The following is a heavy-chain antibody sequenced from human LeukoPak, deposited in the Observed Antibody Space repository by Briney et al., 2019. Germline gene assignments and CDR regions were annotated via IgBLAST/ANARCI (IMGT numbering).Heavy chain of an antibody. D-gene: IGHD3-10*01. CDR3: ARARGSGSYWDFDY. CDR1: GGSISSSSYY. CDR2: IYHSGST. Sequence: SETLSLTCTVSGGSISSSSYYWGWIRQPPGKGLEWIGNIYHSGSTYYNPSLKSRVTISVDTSKNHFSLKLSSVTAADTAVYYCARARGSGSYWDFDYWGQGTLVTVSS. V-gene: IGHV4-39*07. J-gene: IGHJ4*02.